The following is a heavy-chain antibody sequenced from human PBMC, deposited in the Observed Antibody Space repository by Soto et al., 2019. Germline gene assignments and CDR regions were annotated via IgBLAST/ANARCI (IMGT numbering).Heavy chain of an antibody. V-gene: IGHV1-8*01. CDR1: GYAISGDH. Sequence: ASVNGDRKGAGYAISGDHVDRVLLKTRQGLEWMGWMNPNSGNTGYAQKFQGRVTMTRNTSISTAYMELSSLRSEDTAVYYCARGITFGGVIVPHDAFDISGQGTMVTVSS. D-gene: IGHD3-16*02. J-gene: IGHJ3*02. CDR2: MNPNSGNT. CDR3: ARGITFGGVIVPHDAFDI.